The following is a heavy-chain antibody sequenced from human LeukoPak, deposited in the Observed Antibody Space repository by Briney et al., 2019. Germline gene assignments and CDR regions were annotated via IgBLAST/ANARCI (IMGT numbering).Heavy chain of an antibody. CDR3: ATQAAAGTWFGMDV. V-gene: IGHV1-18*01. CDR1: GYTFTSYG. CDR2: ISAYNGNT. Sequence: EASVKVSCKASGYTFTSYGISWVRQAPGQGLEWMGWISAYNGNTNYAQKLQGRVTMTTDTSTSTAYMELRSLRSDDTAVYYCATQAAAGTWFGMDVWGQGTTVTVSS. D-gene: IGHD6-13*01. J-gene: IGHJ6*02.